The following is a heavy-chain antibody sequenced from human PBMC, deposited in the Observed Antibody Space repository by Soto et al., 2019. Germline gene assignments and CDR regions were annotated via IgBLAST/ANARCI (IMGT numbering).Heavy chain of an antibody. D-gene: IGHD2-21*02. CDR1: GFTFSSYG. Sequence: QVQLVESGGGVVQPGRSLRLSCAAAGFTFSSYGMHWVRQAPGKGLEWVAVISYDGSNKYYADSVKGRLTISRDNSKNTLYLQMNSLRAEDTAVYYCAKGEHIVVVTAEALGYWGQGTLVTVSS. V-gene: IGHV3-30*18. CDR2: ISYDGSNK. CDR3: AKGEHIVVVTAEALGY. J-gene: IGHJ4*02.